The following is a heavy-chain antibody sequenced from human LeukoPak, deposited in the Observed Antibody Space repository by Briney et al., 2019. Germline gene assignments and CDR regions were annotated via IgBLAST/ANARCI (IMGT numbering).Heavy chain of an antibody. CDR1: GGTFSSYA. J-gene: IGHJ1*01. Sequence: GASVKVSCKASGGTFSSYAISWVRQAPGQGLEWMGGIIPIFGTAIYAQKFQGRVTITADKSTSTAYMELSSLRSEDTAVYYCARGPSSYGDYIFRIAEYVQHWGQGTLVTVSS. CDR2: IIPIFGTA. V-gene: IGHV1-69*06. CDR3: ARGPSSYGDYIFRIAEYVQH. D-gene: IGHD4-17*01.